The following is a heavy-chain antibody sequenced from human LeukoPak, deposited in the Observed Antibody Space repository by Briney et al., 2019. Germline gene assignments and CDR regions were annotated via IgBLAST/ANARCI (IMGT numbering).Heavy chain of an antibody. CDR1: GYTFTSYD. J-gene: IGHJ2*01. D-gene: IGHD2-2*01. Sequence: GASVKVSCKASGYTFTSYDINWVRQATGQGLEWMGWMNPNSGNTGYAQKFQGRVTITRNTPISTAYMELSSLRSEDTAVYYCARGRQRAVVPAAKGSLGYFDLWGRGTLVTVSS. CDR3: ARGRQRAVVPAAKGSLGYFDL. V-gene: IGHV1-8*03. CDR2: MNPNSGNT.